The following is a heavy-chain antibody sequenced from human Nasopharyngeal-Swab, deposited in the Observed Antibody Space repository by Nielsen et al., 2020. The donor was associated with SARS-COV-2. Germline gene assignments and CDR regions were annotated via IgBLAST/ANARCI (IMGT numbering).Heavy chain of an antibody. CDR1: GGSISSGGYS. CDR3: AGGYCSGGSCHTENNFDY. CDR2: IYHSGST. J-gene: IGHJ4*02. Sequence: SETLPLTCAVSGGSISSGGYSWSWIRQPPGKGLEWIGYIYHSGSTYYNPSLKSRVTISVDRSKNQFSLKLSSVTAADTAVYYCAGGYCSGGSCHTENNFDYWGQGTLVTVSS. D-gene: IGHD2-15*01. V-gene: IGHV4-30-2*01.